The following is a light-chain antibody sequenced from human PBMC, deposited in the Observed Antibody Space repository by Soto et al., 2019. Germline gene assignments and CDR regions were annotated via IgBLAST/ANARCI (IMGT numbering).Light chain of an antibody. CDR1: QSISSY. CDR3: QQFYCTPPT. J-gene: IGKJ3*01. Sequence: DIQMTQSPSSLSASVGDRVTITCRASQSISSYLNWYQQKPGKAPKLLIYAASSLQSGVPSRFSGSGSGTDFTLTIIILQPEDFATYYCQQFYCTPPTCGPGTKVDIK. V-gene: IGKV1-39*01. CDR2: AAS.